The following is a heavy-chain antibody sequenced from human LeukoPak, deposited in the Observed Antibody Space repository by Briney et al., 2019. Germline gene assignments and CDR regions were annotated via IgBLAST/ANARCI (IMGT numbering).Heavy chain of an antibody. D-gene: IGHD3-3*01. CDR3: AKNKRSLEWLLRLPYYYYYMDV. V-gene: IGHV3-23*01. J-gene: IGHJ6*03. CDR1: GFTFSSYA. CDR2: ISGSGGST. Sequence: PGGSLRLSCAASGFTFSSYAMSWVRQAPGKGLEWVSAISGSGGSTYYADSVKGRFTISRDNSKNTLYLQMNSLRAEDTAVYYCAKNKRSLEWLLRLPYYYYYMDVWGKGTTVTVSS.